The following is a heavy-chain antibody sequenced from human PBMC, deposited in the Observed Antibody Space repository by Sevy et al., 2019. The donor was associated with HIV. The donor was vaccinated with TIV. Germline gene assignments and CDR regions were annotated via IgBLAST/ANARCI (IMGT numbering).Heavy chain of an antibody. D-gene: IGHD3-3*01. V-gene: IGHV3-15*01. CDR3: ATERWRSLDRSVLSLVAYFDN. CDR1: GFTFSNVW. Sequence: GGSLRLSCAASGFTFSNVWMSWVRQAPGKGLEWLGRIKSEIDGGTTEYAAPVKGRFTISRDDSEDTLHLQMNSLKTDDTAVYYCATERWRSLDRSVLSLVAYFDNWGQGSLVTVSS. CDR2: IKSEIDGGTT. J-gene: IGHJ4*02.